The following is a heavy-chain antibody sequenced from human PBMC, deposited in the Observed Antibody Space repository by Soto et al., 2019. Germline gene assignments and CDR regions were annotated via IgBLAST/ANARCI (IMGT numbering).Heavy chain of an antibody. CDR2: ISSRGDRT. CDR3: AKETGYSYWFKHNALQV. V-gene: IGHV3-23*01. Sequence: PVGSLRLSCACSGFTFSRYAMNCVRHSPGKGLEWVSIISSRGDRTSYAESVKGRFTISRDDSKNTLFLHMNSLGAEDTAVYYCAKETGYSYWFKHNALQVLGQGTTDSVS. D-gene: IGHD5-18*01. J-gene: IGHJ6*01. CDR1: GFTFSRYA.